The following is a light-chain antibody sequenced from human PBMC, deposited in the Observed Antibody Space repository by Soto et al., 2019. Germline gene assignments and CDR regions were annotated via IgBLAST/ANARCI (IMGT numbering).Light chain of an antibody. J-gene: IGKJ4*01. V-gene: IGKV3D-20*02. Sequence: EIVLAQSPGTPALSPGERATLSCRASQSVSSSYLAWYQQKPGQAPRLLIFDASNRATGIPARFSGSGSGTDFTLTISSLGPEDFAVYYCQQRSDWSSVTFGGGTKVDIK. CDR2: DAS. CDR3: QQRSDWSSVT. CDR1: QSVSSSY.